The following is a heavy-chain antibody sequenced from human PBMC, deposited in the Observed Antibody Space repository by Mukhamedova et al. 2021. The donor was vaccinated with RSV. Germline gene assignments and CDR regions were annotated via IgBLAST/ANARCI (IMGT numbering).Heavy chain of an antibody. J-gene: IGHJ1*01. Sequence: DYNPSLRSRVSISVDTSKNQFSLKLDSVTAADTAVYYCARSLGYCAGTRFHTEYFHHWGQGTLVTVSS. V-gene: IGHV4-30-2*05. D-gene: IGHD2-8*02. CDR3: ARSLGYCAGTRFHTEYFHH.